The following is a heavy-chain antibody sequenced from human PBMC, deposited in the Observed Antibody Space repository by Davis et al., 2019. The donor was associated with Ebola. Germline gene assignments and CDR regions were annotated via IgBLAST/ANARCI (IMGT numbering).Heavy chain of an antibody. CDR2: ILPGDSDP. Sequence: PGGSLRLSCKASGYSFTTYWIVWVRQMPGKVLECMGIILPGDSDPRYSPSFQGQVTISADKSISTAYLQWSSLKASDSAMYYCVRRKVMVDMPDYWGQGTLVTVSS. D-gene: IGHD3-10*01. CDR1: GYSFTTYW. CDR3: VRRKVMVDMPDY. V-gene: IGHV5-51*01. J-gene: IGHJ4*02.